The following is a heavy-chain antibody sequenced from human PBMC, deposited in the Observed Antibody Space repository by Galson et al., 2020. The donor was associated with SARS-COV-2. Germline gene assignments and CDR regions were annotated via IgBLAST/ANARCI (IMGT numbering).Heavy chain of an antibody. CDR1: GGSISSGLYY. J-gene: IGHJ4*02. Sequence: ASETLSLTCTVSGGSISSGLYYWTWIRQHPGKGLEWIRYIYYSGGTYYNPSLKSRVTISMDTSKNQFSLKLTSVTAADTAVYYCATDSGSGGKPVYWGQGTLVTVSS. CDR3: ATDSGSGGKPVY. V-gene: IGHV4-31*03. CDR2: IYYSGGT. D-gene: IGHD3-10*01.